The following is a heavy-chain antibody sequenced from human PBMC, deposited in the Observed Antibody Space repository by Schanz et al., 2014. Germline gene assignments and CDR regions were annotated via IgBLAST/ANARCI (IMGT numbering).Heavy chain of an antibody. CDR1: GFTFSTYA. Sequence: VQLLQSGGALVQPGGSLRLSCSASGFTFSTYAMSWARQTPGKGLEWVSSITTGGNTYYRDSVKGRFIVSRDNSKNTLYLEMNRLRVDDTAVYYCAKDLYNYGIFDSWGQGTLVNVSS. D-gene: IGHD3-16*01. CDR3: AKDLYNYGIFDS. V-gene: IGHV3-23*01. J-gene: IGHJ5*01. CDR2: ITTGGNT.